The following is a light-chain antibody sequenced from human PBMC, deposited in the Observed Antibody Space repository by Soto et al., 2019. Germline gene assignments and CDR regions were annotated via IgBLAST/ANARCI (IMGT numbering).Light chain of an antibody. CDR1: QSISSY. J-gene: IGKJ5*01. V-gene: IGKV1-39*01. Sequence: DIPMTQSPSSLSASVGDRVTITCRASQSISSYLNWYQQKPGKAPKLLIYAASSLQSGVPSRFSGSGSGTDFPLTISSLQPEDFATYYCQQSYSTPSTFGQGTRLEIK. CDR3: QQSYSTPST. CDR2: AAS.